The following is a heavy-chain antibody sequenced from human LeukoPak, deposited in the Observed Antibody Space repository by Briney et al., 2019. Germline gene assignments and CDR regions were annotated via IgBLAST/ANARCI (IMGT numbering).Heavy chain of an antibody. V-gene: IGHV3-73*01. CDR2: IRSKTNNYAT. CDR3: TRHNYDRSGYGAFDI. J-gene: IGHJ3*02. Sequence: GGSVKLSCAASGFTFSGSDIHWVRQASGKGLEWVGHIRSKTNNYATADAASVKGRFTFSRDDSKNTAYIQMNSLKTEDTAVYYCTRHNYDRSGYGAFDIWGQGTMVTVS. D-gene: IGHD3-22*01. CDR1: GFTFSGSD.